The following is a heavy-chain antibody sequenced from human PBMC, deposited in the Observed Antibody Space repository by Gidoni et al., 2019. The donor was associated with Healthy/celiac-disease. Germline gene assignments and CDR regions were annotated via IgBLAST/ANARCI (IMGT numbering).Heavy chain of an antibody. J-gene: IGHJ4*02. D-gene: IGHD4-17*01. V-gene: IGHV3-30-3*01. CDR2: ISYDGSNK. Sequence: HWVRQAPGKGLEWVAVISYDGSNKCYADSVKGRFTISRDNSKNTLYLQMNSLRAEDTAVYYCAREVETTVTPYFDYWGQGTLVTVSS. CDR3: AREVETTVTPYFDY.